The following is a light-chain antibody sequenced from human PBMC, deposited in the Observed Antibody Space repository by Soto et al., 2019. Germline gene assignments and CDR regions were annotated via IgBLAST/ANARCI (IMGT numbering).Light chain of an antibody. J-gene: IGKJ1*01. CDR3: QQYGSSPT. CDR2: GAS. V-gene: IGKV3-20*01. Sequence: EIVLTHSPGTLSLSPGEIDSLSCRASQSVSSNYLAWYQQKPGQAPGLLIHGASSRATGIPDRFSGSGSGTDFTLTISRLEPEDFAVYYCQQYGSSPTYGQGTEVDIK. CDR1: QSVSSNY.